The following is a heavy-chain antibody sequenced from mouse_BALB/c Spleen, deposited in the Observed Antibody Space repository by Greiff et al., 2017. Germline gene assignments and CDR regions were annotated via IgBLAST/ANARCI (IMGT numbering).Heavy chain of an antibody. J-gene: IGHJ4*01. CDR1: GYSITSDYA. CDR2: ISYSGST. V-gene: IGHV3-2*02. Sequence: EVKLVESGPGLVKPSQSLSLTCTVTGYSITSDYAWNWIRQFPGNKLEWMGYISYSGSTSYNPSLKSRISITRDTSKNQFFLQLNSVTTEDTATYYCARSDYDYGDYYAMDYWGQGTSVTVSS. D-gene: IGHD2-4*01. CDR3: ARSDYDYGDYYAMDY.